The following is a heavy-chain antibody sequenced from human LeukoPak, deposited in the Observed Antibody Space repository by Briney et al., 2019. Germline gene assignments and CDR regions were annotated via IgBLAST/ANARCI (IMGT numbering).Heavy chain of an antibody. CDR1: GFTFSSYW. CDR2: IKQDGSEK. J-gene: IGHJ4*02. V-gene: IGHV3-7*03. CDR3: AGDSSGWYYFDY. D-gene: IGHD6-19*01. Sequence: GGSLRLSCAASGFTFSSYWMSWVRQAPGKGLEWVANIKQDGSEKYYVDSVKGRFTISRDNAKNSLYLQMNSLRAEDTAVYYCAGDSSGWYYFDYWGKGPLVTVPS.